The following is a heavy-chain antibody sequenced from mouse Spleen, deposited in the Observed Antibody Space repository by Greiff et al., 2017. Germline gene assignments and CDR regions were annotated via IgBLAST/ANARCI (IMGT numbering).Heavy chain of an antibody. J-gene: IGHJ4*01. CDR1: GYTFTDYE. CDR3: TNDDSSYAMDY. D-gene: IGHD1-1*01. V-gene: IGHV1-15*01. Sequence: VQLQQSGAELVRPGASVTLSCKASGYTFTDYEMHWVKQTPVHGLEWIGAIDPETGGTAYNQKFKGKAILTADKSSSTAYMVLRSLTSEDSAVYYCTNDDSSYAMDYWGQGTSVTVSS. CDR2: IDPETGGT.